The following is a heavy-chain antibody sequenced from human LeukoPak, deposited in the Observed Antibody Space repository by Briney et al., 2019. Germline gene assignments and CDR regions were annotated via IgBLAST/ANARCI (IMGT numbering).Heavy chain of an antibody. J-gene: IGHJ5*02. Sequence: SETLSLTCSVSGGSISSRSYSWGWIRQPPGKGLEWIGNVDYSGTTYYNPSLKGRISISVDTSKNQSSLSLSSVTAADTAVYYCARDDSRSDWFDPWGQGTLAIVSS. CDR1: GGSISSRSYS. V-gene: IGHV4-39*07. CDR2: VDYSGTT. CDR3: ARDDSRSDWFDP. D-gene: IGHD6-6*01.